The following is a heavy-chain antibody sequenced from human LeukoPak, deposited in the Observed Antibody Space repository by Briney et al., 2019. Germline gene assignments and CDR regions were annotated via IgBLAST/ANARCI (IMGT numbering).Heavy chain of an antibody. CDR3: ARRRSLRPPRSDY. CDR2: IYYTGST. D-gene: IGHD3-16*01. Sequence: SETLSLTCTVSGGFITNYYWSWIRQPPGKGLELIGYIYYTGSTNYNPSLRSRVAMSVDTSKNQFSLKLSSVTAADTAVYYCARRRSLRPPRSDYWGQGTLVTVSS. CDR1: GGFITNYY. J-gene: IGHJ4*02. V-gene: IGHV4-59*12.